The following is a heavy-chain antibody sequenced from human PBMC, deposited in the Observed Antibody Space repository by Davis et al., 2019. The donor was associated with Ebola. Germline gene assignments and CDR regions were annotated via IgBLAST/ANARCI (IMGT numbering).Heavy chain of an antibody. CDR3: ANCLHPPGAFDI. CDR1: GFTFTSYA. Sequence: GESLKISCAASGFTFTSYAMSWVRQAPGKGLEWVSDISGSGDSTYYADSVKGRFTISRDNSKNTLYLQMNSLRAEDTAVYYCANCLHPPGAFDIWGQGTMVTVSS. J-gene: IGHJ3*02. CDR2: ISGSGDST. V-gene: IGHV3-23*01.